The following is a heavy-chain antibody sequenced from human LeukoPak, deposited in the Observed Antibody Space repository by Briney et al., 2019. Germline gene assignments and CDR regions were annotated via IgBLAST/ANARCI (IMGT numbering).Heavy chain of an antibody. CDR1: GGSISSSSYY. J-gene: IGHJ3*02. Sequence: LSLTCTVSGGSISSSSYYWGWIRQAPGKGLEWVSYISSSGSTIYYADSVKGRFTISRDNAKNSLYLQMNSLRAEDTAVYYCARLFYSYGRGDAFDIWGQGTMVTVSS. CDR2: ISSSGSTI. V-gene: IGHV3-11*04. CDR3: ARLFYSYGRGDAFDI. D-gene: IGHD5-18*01.